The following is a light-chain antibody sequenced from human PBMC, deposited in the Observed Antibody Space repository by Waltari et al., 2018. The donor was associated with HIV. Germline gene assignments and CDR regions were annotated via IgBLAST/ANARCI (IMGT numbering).Light chain of an antibody. CDR2: KTS. CDR1: QTLLYSDGNKY. CDR3: MQALQAYS. V-gene: IGKV2-28*01. J-gene: IGKJ2*01. Sequence: IVMTQSPLSLPVTPGESASISCRSSQTLLYSDGNKYLDWYQQKPGQSPRLLIYKTSNRASGVSDRFSGSASGTDFTLRISRVEAEDVGVYYCMQALQAYSFGQGTKLEIK.